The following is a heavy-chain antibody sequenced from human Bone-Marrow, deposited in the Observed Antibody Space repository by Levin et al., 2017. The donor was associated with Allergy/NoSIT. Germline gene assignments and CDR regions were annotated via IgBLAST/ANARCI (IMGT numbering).Heavy chain of an antibody. J-gene: IGHJ6*02. CDR3: ARDLQYTMDV. V-gene: IGHV3-74*03. CDR2: IDNDGTTA. D-gene: IGHD2-2*02. Sequence: LSLTCASRFPRNYWIHWVRQAPGQGLVWVARIDNDGTTATYADSVKGRFTLSKDNAKNTVFLQMNSLRVEDTAVYYCARDLQYTMDVWGQGTTVTVSS. CDR1: RFPRNYW.